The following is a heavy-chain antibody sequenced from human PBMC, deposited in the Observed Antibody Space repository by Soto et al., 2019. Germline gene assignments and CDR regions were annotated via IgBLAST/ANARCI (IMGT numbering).Heavy chain of an antibody. Sequence: LRLSCAASGFTFSSYSMNWVRQAPGKGLEWVSSISSGSSYIYYADSVKGRFTISRDNAKNSLYLQMNSLRAEDTAVYYCAREGYSSSWSYFDYWGQGGLVTVSS. CDR2: ISSGSSYI. CDR1: GFTFSSYS. D-gene: IGHD6-13*01. CDR3: AREGYSSSWSYFDY. J-gene: IGHJ4*02. V-gene: IGHV3-21*01.